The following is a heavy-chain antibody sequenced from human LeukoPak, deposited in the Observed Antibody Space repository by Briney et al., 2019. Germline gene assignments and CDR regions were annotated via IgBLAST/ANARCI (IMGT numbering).Heavy chain of an antibody. CDR2: ISFDGRNK. Sequence: GGSLRLSCAASGFTFNSYAMHWVRQAPGKGLEWVAVISFDGRNKYYADSVKGRFTISRDNSKNTLYLQMNSLRAEDTAVYYCARERTSGWDAFDFWGQGTLVTVSS. CDR3: ARERTSGWDAFDF. CDR1: GFTFNSYA. J-gene: IGHJ4*02. D-gene: IGHD6-19*01. V-gene: IGHV3-30*03.